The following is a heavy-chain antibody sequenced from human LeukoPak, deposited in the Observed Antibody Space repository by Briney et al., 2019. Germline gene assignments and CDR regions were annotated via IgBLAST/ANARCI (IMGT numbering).Heavy chain of an antibody. J-gene: IGHJ5*02. CDR1: GFTFSSYW. D-gene: IGHD1-26*01. Sequence: PGGSLRLFCAASGFTFSSYWMHWVRQAPGKGLVWVSRISSDGTTATYADFVKGRFTISRDNAKNTLDLQMNSLTGEGTAVYYCASSIGGYNWFDPWGQGTLVTVSS. CDR3: ASSIGGYNWFDP. CDR2: ISSDGTTA. V-gene: IGHV3-74*01.